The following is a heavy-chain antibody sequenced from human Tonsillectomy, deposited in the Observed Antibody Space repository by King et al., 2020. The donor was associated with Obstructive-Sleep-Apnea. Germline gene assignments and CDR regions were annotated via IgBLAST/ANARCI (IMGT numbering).Heavy chain of an antibody. CDR2: MSYDGSNK. D-gene: IGHD5-24*01. Sequence: VQLVESGGGVVQPGRSLRLSCAASGLPFSSYGMYWVRQAPGKGLEWVAVMSYDGSNKYYIDSVKGRFTISRDNSKKMLYLQMNSLRAEDTAVYYCAKDPRDGYNYVGDYNYGMDVWGQGTTVTVSS. CDR3: AKDPRDGYNYVGDYNYGMDV. J-gene: IGHJ6*02. CDR1: GLPFSSYG. V-gene: IGHV3-30*18.